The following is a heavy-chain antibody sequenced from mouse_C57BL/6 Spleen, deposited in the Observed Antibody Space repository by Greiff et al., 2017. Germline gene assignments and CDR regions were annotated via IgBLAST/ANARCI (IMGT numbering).Heavy chain of an antibody. J-gene: IGHJ2*01. CDR1: GYTFTSYT. CDR2: INPSSGYT. V-gene: IGHV1-4*01. CDR3: ASYYYGRDYFDY. Sequence: QVQLQQSGAELARPGASVKMSCKASGYTFTSYTMHWVKQRPGQGLEWIGYINPSSGYTKYNQKFKDKATLTADKSSSTAYMQLSSLTSEDSAVYYCASYYYGRDYFDYWGQGTTLTVSS. D-gene: IGHD1-1*01.